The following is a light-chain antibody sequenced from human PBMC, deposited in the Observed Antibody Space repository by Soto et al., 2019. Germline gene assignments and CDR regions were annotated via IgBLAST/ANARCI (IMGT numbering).Light chain of an antibody. CDR1: SSDVGSYDL. CDR2: EVS. V-gene: IGLV2-23*02. Sequence: QSALTQPASVSGSPGQSITISCTGTSSDVGSYDLVSWYQQHPGNAPKLMIYEVSKRPSGVSDRFSGSKSGNTASLTISGLQADDEAYYYCCSYATTTLFGGGTKLTVL. J-gene: IGLJ2*01. CDR3: CSYATTTL.